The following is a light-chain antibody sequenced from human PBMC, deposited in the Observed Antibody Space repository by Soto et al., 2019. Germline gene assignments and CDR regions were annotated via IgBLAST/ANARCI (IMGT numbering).Light chain of an antibody. CDR2: GAF. J-gene: IGKJ1*01. CDR1: QSISSNY. CDR3: QHYDASPWT. Sequence: EIVLTQSPGTLSLSPGERATLSCRASQSISSNYVAWYQQKPGQAPRLLIYGAFARAAGIPGRFSGIASGTDFTLTISRLEPEDFAVYFCQHYDASPWTFGQGTKVDIK. V-gene: IGKV3-20*01.